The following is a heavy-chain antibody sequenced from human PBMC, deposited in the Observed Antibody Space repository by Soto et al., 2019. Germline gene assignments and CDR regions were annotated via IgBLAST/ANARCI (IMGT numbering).Heavy chain of an antibody. J-gene: IGHJ6*02. CDR3: ARAVWLEGLQLARAGGYYYYGMDV. V-gene: IGHV1-18*01. D-gene: IGHD6-6*01. Sequence: ASVKVSCKASGYTFTSYGISWVRQAPGQGLEWMGWISAYNGNTNYAQKLQGRVTMTTDTSTSTAYMELRSLRSDDTAVYYCARAVWLEGLQLARAGGYYYYGMDVWGRGTTVTVSS. CDR2: ISAYNGNT. CDR1: GYTFTSYG.